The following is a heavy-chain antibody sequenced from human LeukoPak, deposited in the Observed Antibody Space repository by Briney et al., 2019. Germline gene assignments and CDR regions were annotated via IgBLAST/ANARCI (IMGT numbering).Heavy chain of an antibody. Sequence: SETLSLTCTVSGGSISSSSYYWGWIRQPPGKGLEWIGSIYYSGSTYYNPSLKSRVTISVDTSKDQFSLKLSSVTAADTAVYYCASLPIPGYCSGGSCYSVMVLRDYWGQGTLVTVSS. D-gene: IGHD2-15*01. CDR1: GGSISSSSYY. CDR3: ASLPIPGYCSGGSCYSVMVLRDY. J-gene: IGHJ4*02. V-gene: IGHV4-39*01. CDR2: IYYSGST.